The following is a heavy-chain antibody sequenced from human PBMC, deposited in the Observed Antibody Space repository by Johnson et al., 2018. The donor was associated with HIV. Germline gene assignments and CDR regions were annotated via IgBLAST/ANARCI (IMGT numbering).Heavy chain of an antibody. CDR2: INGDGSRT. Sequence: MLLVESGGGLVQPGGSLRLSCGASGFTFSDHWMQWVRQAPGKGLVWVSRINGDGSRTSYADSVQGRFTLARDNAKNTRFLEMKSLRAEDTDVYYCGRTSCTGARCLGYDPFDVWGQGTMVTVSS. V-gene: IGHV3-74*02. J-gene: IGHJ3*01. CDR1: GFTFSDHW. CDR3: GRTSCTGARCLGYDPFDV. D-gene: IGHD3-16*01.